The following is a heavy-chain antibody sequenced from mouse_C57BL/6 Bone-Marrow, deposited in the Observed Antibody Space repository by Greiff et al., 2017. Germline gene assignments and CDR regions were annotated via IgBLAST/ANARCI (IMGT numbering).Heavy chain of an antibody. CDR2: LDPEDGET. CDR3: ASPLYDCYYSYAMDY. D-gene: IGHD2-3*01. CDR1: VFNIKDYY. Sequence: VQLQQPGAELVKPGASVKLSCTASVFNIKDYYLHWVKQRTEHGLEWIGRLDPEDGETKYAPKFQGKDTITADTSANTAYLQLSSLASEDTAVYYCASPLYDCYYSYAMDYWGQGTSVTVAS. J-gene: IGHJ4*01. V-gene: IGHV14-2*01.